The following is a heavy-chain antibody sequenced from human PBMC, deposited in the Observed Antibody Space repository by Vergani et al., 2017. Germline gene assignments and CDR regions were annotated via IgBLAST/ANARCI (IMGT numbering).Heavy chain of an antibody. CDR2: ISSSSSYI. V-gene: IGHV3-21*01. J-gene: IGHJ5*02. Sequence: EVQLVESGEGLVKPGGSLRLSCAASGFTFSSYSMNWVRQAPGKGLEWVSSISSSSSYIYYADSVKSRFTISRDNAKNSLYLQMNSLRAEDTAVYYCATGPRLREWLRLIAIDNWIDPWGQGTLVTVSS. D-gene: IGHD5-12*01. CDR1: GFTFSSYS. CDR3: ATGPRLREWLRLIAIDNWIDP.